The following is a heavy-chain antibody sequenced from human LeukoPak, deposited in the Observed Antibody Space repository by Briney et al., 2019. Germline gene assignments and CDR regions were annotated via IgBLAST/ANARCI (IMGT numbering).Heavy chain of an antibody. CDR3: ARGAAGYSYG. CDR2: IYYSGST. V-gene: IGHV4-31*03. J-gene: IGHJ4*02. D-gene: IGHD5-18*01. CDR1: GGSISSGGYY. Sequence: SETLSLTCTVSGGSISSGGYYWSWIRQHPGKGLEWVGYIYYSGSTYYNPSLKSRVTISVDTSKNQFSLKLSSVTAADTAVYYCARGAAGYSYGWGQGTLVTVSS.